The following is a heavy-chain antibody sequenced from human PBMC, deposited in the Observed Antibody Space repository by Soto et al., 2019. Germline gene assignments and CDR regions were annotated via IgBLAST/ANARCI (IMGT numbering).Heavy chain of an antibody. V-gene: IGHV3-48*03. J-gene: IGHJ4*02. Sequence: EVQLVESGGGLVQPGGSLRLSCAASGFTFSSYEMNWVRQAPGKGLEWVSYISSSGSTIYYADSVKGRFTISRDNAKNSLYLQMNSLRAEDTAVYYCARIILDYFDYWGQGTLVTVSS. CDR1: GFTFSSYE. CDR2: ISSSGSTI. CDR3: ARIILDYFDY.